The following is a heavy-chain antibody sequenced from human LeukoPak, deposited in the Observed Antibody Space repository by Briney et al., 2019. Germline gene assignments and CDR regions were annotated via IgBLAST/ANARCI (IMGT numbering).Heavy chain of an antibody. CDR3: ARVLGYYYDSSGYLDAFDI. D-gene: IGHD3-22*01. J-gene: IGHJ3*02. V-gene: IGHV4-59*01. CDR2: IYYSGST. CDR1: GGSISSYY. Sequence: SETLSLTCTVSGGSISSYYWSWIRQPPGKGLEWIGYIYYSGSTNYNPSLKSRVTISVDTSKNQSSLKLSSVTAADTAVYYCARVLGYYYDSSGYLDAFDIWGQGTMVTVSS.